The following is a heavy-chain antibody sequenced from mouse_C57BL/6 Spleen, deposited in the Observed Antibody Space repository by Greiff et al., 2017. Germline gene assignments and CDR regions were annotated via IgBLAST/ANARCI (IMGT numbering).Heavy chain of an antibody. CDR1: GYTFTDYY. Sequence: VQLKQSGPELVKPGASVKISCKASGYTFTDYYMNWVKQSHGKSLEWIGDINPNNGGTSYNQKFKGKATLTVDKSSSTAYMELRSLTSEDSAVYYCARRYYGSIYAMDYWGQGTSVTVSS. CDR3: ARRYYGSIYAMDY. D-gene: IGHD1-1*01. CDR2: INPNNGGT. V-gene: IGHV1-26*01. J-gene: IGHJ4*01.